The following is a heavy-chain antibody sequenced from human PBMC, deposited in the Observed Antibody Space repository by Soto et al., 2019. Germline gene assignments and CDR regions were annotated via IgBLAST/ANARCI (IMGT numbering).Heavy chain of an antibody. CDR2: ISSSSSTI. J-gene: IGHJ4*02. CDR3: ARGHSSRIDY. V-gene: IGHV3-48*01. CDR1: GFTFSSYS. D-gene: IGHD6-13*01. Sequence: GGSLRLSCAASGFTFSSYSMNWVRQAPGKGLEWVSYISSSSSTIYYADSVKGRFTISRDNAKNSLYLQMNSLRAEDTAVYYCARGHSSRIDYWGQGTLVTVSS.